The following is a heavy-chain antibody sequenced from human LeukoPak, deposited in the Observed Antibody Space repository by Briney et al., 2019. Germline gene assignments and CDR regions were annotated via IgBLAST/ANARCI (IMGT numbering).Heavy chain of an antibody. J-gene: IGHJ3*02. D-gene: IGHD6-13*01. CDR3: ARPLSGSSSWHGDAFDI. CDR1: GGSISSSTYY. Sequence: SETLSLTCTVSGGSISSSTYYLGLIRQPPGKGLEWIGSIYYSGSTYYNASLKSRVTISADTSKNQFSLKLSSVTAADTAVYYCARPLSGSSSWHGDAFDIWGQGTMVTVSS. V-gene: IGHV4-39*01. CDR2: IYYSGST.